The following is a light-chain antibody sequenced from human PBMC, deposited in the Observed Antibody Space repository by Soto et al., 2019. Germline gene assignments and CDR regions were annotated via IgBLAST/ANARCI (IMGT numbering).Light chain of an antibody. CDR3: QQYGSSHT. Sequence: EIVLTQSPGTLSLSPGERATLSCRASQNTNSDYFAWYQQKPGQAPRLLIFGASTRATGIPDRFSGSGAGAYFNLTISRLEPADFGVYYCQQYGSSHTFGQGTRLE. CDR2: GAS. J-gene: IGKJ5*01. V-gene: IGKV3-20*01. CDR1: QNTNSDY.